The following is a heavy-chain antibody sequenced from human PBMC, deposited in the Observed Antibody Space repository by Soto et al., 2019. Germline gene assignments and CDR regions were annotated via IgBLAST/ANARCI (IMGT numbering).Heavy chain of an antibody. Sequence: SETLSLTCAVSGGSISSDIHYWGWIRQPPGKGLEWIATIYYSGRTYYNPSLRSRVTISVDTSKNQFSLWLTSVTAADTAVYYCARHTDCGSGSSCLGSDNMDTDAFDIWAQGTMVTVSS. J-gene: IGHJ3*02. CDR1: GGSISSDIHY. D-gene: IGHD3-10*01. CDR3: ARHTDCGSGSSCLGSDNMDTDAFDI. CDR2: IYYSGRT. V-gene: IGHV4-39*01.